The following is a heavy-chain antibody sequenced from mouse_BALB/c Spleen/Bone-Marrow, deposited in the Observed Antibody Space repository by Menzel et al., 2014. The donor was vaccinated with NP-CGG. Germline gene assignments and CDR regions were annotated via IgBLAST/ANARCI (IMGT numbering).Heavy chain of an antibody. CDR1: GYTFSNYW. J-gene: IGHJ2*01. D-gene: IGHD3-1*01. V-gene: IGHV1-5*01. CDR3: TALARSDFDY. CDR2: IYPGNSDT. Sequence: EVQLQQSGTVLARPGAAVKMSCKASGYTFSNYWMHWVKQRPGQGLEWIGTIYPGNSDTTYNQKFKGKAKLTAVTSTSTAYMELSSLTNEDSAVYYCTALARSDFDYWDQGTTLTVSS.